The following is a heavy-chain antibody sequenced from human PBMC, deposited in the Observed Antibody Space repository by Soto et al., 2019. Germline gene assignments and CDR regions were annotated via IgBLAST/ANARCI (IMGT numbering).Heavy chain of an antibody. J-gene: IGHJ4*02. V-gene: IGHV1-69*13. CDR1: GGTFSSYA. CDR2: IIPIFGTA. Sequence: ASVKVSCKASGGTFSSYAISWVRQAPGQGLGWMGGIIPIFGTANYAQKFQGRVTITADESTSTAYMELSSLRSEDTAVYYCARDGWGREGSSEYQLLNDYWGQGTLVTVSS. CDR3: ARDGWGREGSSEYQLLNDY. D-gene: IGHD2-2*01.